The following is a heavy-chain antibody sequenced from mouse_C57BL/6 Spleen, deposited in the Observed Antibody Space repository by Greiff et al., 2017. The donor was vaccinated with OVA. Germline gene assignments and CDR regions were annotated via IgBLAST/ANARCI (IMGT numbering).Heavy chain of an antibody. CDR1: GFNIKDDY. CDR3: TTLMGDY. Sequence: VQLKESGAELVRPGASVKLSCTASGFNIKDDYMHWVKQRPEQGLEWIGWIDPENGDTEYASKFQGKATITADTSSNTAYLQLSSLTSEDTAVYYCTTLMGDYWGQGTTLTVSS. J-gene: IGHJ2*01. D-gene: IGHD2-3*01. CDR2: IDPENGDT. V-gene: IGHV14-4*01.